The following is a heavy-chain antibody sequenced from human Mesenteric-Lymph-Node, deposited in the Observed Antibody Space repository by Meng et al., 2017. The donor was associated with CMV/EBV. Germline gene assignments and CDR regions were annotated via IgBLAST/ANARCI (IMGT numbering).Heavy chain of an antibody. CDR2: IFWDDVK. V-gene: IGHV2-5*02. Sequence: GFSVGASGVGVGWVSQPPGRALEWLTLIFWDDVKRCSPSLKDRLTVTKDTSRNHVVLTLTRVDPVDTATYYCVHTSVTSVTTLFDFWGRGSLVTVSS. J-gene: IGHJ4*02. D-gene: IGHD4-17*01. CDR1: GFSVGASGVG. CDR3: VHTSVTSVTTLFDF.